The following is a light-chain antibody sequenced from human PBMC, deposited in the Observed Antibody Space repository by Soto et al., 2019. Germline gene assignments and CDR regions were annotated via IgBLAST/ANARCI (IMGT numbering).Light chain of an antibody. CDR1: SSNIGSNY. Sequence: QAVVTQPPSASGTPGQRVTISCSGSSSNIGSNYVYWYQQVPGTAPRLLMYRASQRPSGVPDRFSGSKSGTSASLAISGLRSEDEADYYCAAWDDTLKGLVFGGGTKLTV. CDR3: AAWDDTLKGLV. CDR2: RAS. V-gene: IGLV1-47*01. J-gene: IGLJ2*01.